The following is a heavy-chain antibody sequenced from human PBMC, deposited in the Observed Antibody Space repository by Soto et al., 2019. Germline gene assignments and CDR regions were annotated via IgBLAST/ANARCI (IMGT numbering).Heavy chain of an antibody. D-gene: IGHD3-10*01. CDR2: ISSSSSYI. CDR1: GFTFSSYS. CDR3: ARDRSGWFGELRAFDI. V-gene: IGHV3-21*01. J-gene: IGHJ3*02. Sequence: GGSLRLSCAASGFTFSSYSMNWVRQAPGKGLEWASSISSSSSYIYYADSVKGRFTISRDNAKNSLYLQMNSLRAEDTAVYYCARDRSGWFGELRAFDIWGQGTMVTVSS.